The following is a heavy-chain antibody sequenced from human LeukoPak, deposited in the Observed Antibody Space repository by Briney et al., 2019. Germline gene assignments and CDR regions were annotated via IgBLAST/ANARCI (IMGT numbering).Heavy chain of an antibody. CDR3: ARDSGSGNYFWFDP. CDR2: ISYTGST. Sequence: SETLSLTCTVSGDSISFHYWNWIRQSPGKGLEWIGYISYTGSTNYNPSLKSRVTISVDTSKNQFSLKLSSVTAADTAVYYCARDSGSGNYFWFDPWGQGTLVTVSS. V-gene: IGHV4-59*11. CDR1: GDSISFHY. J-gene: IGHJ5*02. D-gene: IGHD1-26*01.